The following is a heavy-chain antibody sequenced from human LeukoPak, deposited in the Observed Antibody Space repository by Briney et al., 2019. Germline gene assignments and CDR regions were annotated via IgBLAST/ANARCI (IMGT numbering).Heavy chain of an antibody. J-gene: IGHJ4*02. D-gene: IGHD2-15*01. CDR1: GFTFSSYS. CDR2: ISTGSVTI. CDR3: ARQVAAADFDF. V-gene: IGHV3-48*02. Sequence: GGSLRLSCAASGFTFSSYSMNWVRQAPGKGLECVSFISTGSVTIYYADSVKGRFTISRDNARNSLYLQMTSLRDEDTAVYYCARQVAAADFDFWGRRTLVSVSS.